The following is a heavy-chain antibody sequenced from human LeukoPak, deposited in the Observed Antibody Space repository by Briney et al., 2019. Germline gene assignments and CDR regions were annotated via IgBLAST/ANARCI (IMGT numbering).Heavy chain of an antibody. J-gene: IGHJ4*02. CDR2: INHSGST. V-gene: IGHV4-34*01. D-gene: IGHD3-22*01. Sequence: SETLSLTCAVYGGSFSGYYWSWIRQPPGKGLEWIGEINHSGSTNYNPSLKSRVTISVDTSKNQFSLKLSPVTAADTAVYYCARFYDSSGYRRSYYFDYWGQGTLVTVSS. CDR1: GGSFSGYY. CDR3: ARFYDSSGYRRSYYFDY.